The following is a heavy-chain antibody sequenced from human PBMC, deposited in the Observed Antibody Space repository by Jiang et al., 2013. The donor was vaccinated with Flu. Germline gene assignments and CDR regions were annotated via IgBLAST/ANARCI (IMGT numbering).Heavy chain of an antibody. CDR2: FDPEDGET. D-gene: IGHD2-8*01. CDR1: GYTLTELS. CDR3: ATRPIYCTNGVCSQMGPFYY. V-gene: IGHV1-24*01. Sequence: SGAEVKKPGASVKVSCKVSGYTLTELSMHWVRQAPGKGLEWMGGFDPEDGETIYAQKFQGRVTMTEDTSTDTAYMELSSLRSEDTAVYYCATRPIYCTNGVCSQMGPFYYWGQGTLVTVSS. J-gene: IGHJ4*02.